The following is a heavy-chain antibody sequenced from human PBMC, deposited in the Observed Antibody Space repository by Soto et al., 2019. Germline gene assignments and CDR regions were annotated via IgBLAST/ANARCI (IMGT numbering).Heavy chain of an antibody. D-gene: IGHD3-9*01. Sequence: ASVKVSCKASGYTFTGYYMHWVRQAPGQGLEWMGWINPNSGGTNYAQKFQGWVTMTRDTSISTAYMEMSRLRSDDTAVYYSAGEYYDILTGYFRWGFDYGGQGTLVTVSS. CDR3: AGEYYDILTGYFRWGFDY. V-gene: IGHV1-2*04. J-gene: IGHJ4*02. CDR1: GYTFTGYY. CDR2: INPNSGGT.